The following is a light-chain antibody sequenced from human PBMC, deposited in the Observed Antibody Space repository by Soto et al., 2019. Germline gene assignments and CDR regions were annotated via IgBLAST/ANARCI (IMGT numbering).Light chain of an antibody. V-gene: IGKV1-33*01. CDR1: QDITNY. J-gene: IGKJ2*01. CDR3: QQYDNLPYT. CDR2: DAS. Sequence: DIQMTQSPSSLSASVGDRVTITCQASQDITNYLSWYQQKPGKAPKLLIYDASDLETGVPSRFSVRGSGTDFTFTISSLQPEDIATYYCQQYDNLPYTFGQGTKLEIK.